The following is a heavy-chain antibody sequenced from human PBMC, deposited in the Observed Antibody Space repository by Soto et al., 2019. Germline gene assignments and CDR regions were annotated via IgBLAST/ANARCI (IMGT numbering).Heavy chain of an antibody. Sequence: SETLSLTCTVSGGSISSGGYYWSWIRQHPGKGLEWIGYIYYSGSTCYNPSLKSRVTISVDTSKNQFSLKLSSVTAADTAVYYCARDFRASYDFWSGYYQSQYYYGMDVWGQGTTVPVSS. J-gene: IGHJ6*02. CDR2: IYYSGST. CDR1: GGSISSGGYY. V-gene: IGHV4-31*03. D-gene: IGHD3-3*01. CDR3: ARDFRASYDFWSGYYQSQYYYGMDV.